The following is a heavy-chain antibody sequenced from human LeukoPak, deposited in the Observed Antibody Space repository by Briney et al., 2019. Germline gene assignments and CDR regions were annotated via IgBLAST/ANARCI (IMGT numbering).Heavy chain of an antibody. D-gene: IGHD1-14*01. CDR2: INPIGGST. Sequence: ASVKVSCKASADTFTSYYMHWVRQAPGQGLEWMAIINPIGGSTTYAQNFQGRVTMTRDMSTSTVYMELRSLRSDDTAVYYCARDGSWGQGTLVTVSS. V-gene: IGHV1-46*01. CDR1: ADTFTSYY. J-gene: IGHJ4*02. CDR3: ARDGS.